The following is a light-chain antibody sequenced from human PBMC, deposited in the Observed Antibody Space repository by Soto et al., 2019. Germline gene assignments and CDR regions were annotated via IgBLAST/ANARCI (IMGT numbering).Light chain of an antibody. CDR1: QTVSGSY. Sequence: EIVLTQSAGTLSLSPGERATLSCRASQTVSGSYLAWFQQKPGQAPRLLIYDASTRAGGVQDRFSGSGSGTDFSLTINRLEPEDFAVYYCQHYGSSPWTFGQGTKVEIK. CDR3: QHYGSSPWT. CDR2: DAS. J-gene: IGKJ1*01. V-gene: IGKV3-20*01.